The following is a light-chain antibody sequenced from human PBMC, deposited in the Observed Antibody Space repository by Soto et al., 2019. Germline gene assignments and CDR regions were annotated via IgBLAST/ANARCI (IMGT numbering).Light chain of an antibody. CDR3: QQYNTWPRT. V-gene: IGKV3D-15*01. Sequence: EIVMTQSPATLSVSPGERATLSCRASQSVNSNLAWYQQRPGQAPSLLIYGAFHRATNLSARFSGSGSGTEFTLTLTSLQSEDFAIYYCQQYNTWPRTFGQGTNVEIK. CDR1: QSVNSN. J-gene: IGKJ1*01. CDR2: GAF.